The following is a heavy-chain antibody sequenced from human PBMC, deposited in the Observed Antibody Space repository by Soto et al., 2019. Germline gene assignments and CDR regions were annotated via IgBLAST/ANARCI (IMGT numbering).Heavy chain of an antibody. D-gene: IGHD3-10*01. CDR1: GYTFTSYD. CDR3: ARSGGRHKNARILWFDP. V-gene: IGHV1-8*01. J-gene: IGHJ5*02. CDR2: MNPNSGNT. Sequence: ASVKVSCKASGYTFTSYDINWVRQATGQGLEWMGWMNPNSGNTGYAQKFQGRVTMTRNTSISTAYMELSSLRSEDTAVYYCARSGGRHKNARILWFDPWGQGTLVTVSS.